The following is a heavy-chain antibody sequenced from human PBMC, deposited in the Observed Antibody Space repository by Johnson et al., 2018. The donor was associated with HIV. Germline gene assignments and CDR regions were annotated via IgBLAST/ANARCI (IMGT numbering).Heavy chain of an antibody. J-gene: IGHJ3*02. CDR2: IKEDGSAK. Sequence: VQLVESGGGLVKPGKSLRLSCEASGFNFNHAWMSWVRQAPGKGLAWVTTIKEDGSAKYYVDSVRGRFTISRDNAKNSLYLQMNSLRVDDTAVCYCARSVSLVRGALDIWGQGTMVTVSS. CDR1: GFNFNHAW. D-gene: IGHD2/OR15-2a*01. V-gene: IGHV3-7*05. CDR3: ARSVSLVRGALDI.